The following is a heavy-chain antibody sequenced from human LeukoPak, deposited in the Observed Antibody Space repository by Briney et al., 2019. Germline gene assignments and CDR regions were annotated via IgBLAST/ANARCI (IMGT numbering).Heavy chain of an antibody. Sequence: QPGGSLRLSCAASGITFGNNWMHWVRQGPGKGLVWISRINSDGGGAIYADSVKGRFTVSRDNAKNTLYLQMNSLRAEDTAVYYCARDHDILTGSVYYYYGMDVWGKGTTVTVSS. J-gene: IGHJ6*04. D-gene: IGHD3-9*01. CDR2: INSDGGGA. CDR3: ARDHDILTGSVYYYYGMDV. V-gene: IGHV3-74*01. CDR1: GITFGNNW.